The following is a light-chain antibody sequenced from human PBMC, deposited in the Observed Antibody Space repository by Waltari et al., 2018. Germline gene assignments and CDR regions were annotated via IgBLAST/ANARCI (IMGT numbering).Light chain of an antibody. V-gene: IGLV3-21*02. J-gene: IGLJ2*01. Sequence: SYVLTQPPSVSVAPGETATLPCGGHNLCRNSIHRYQQRPGQAPILVVHDDSDRPSGIPERFSGSNSEHTATLTINRVEVGDEAAYYCQVWDSGTNHVLFGGGTELTVL. CDR2: DDS. CDR1: NLCRNS. CDR3: QVWDSGTNHVL.